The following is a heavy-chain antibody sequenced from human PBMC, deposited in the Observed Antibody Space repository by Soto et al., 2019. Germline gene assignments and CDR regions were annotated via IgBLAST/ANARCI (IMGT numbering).Heavy chain of an antibody. J-gene: IGHJ5*02. CDR2: INHTGGT. CDR1: GGSVNGYY. V-gene: IGHV4-34*01. CDR3: ATRITVFGLLIPPFDP. D-gene: IGHD3-3*01. Sequence: SETLSLTCAVYGGSVNGYYWNWIRQPPGKGLEWIGEINHTGGTHYNPSLKNRVTMSVDTSRNQFSLRLSAVTAADTAIYYCATRITVFGLLIPPFDPWGQGTQVTVSS.